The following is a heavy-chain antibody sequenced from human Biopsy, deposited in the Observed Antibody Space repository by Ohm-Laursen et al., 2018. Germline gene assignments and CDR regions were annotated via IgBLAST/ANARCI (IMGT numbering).Heavy chain of an antibody. CDR1: GYTLTELS. D-gene: IGHD3-10*01. CDR2: FDREVGKT. J-gene: IGHJ4*02. CDR3: ATGPYYGTRFYYNVRPFDF. V-gene: IGHV1-24*01. Sequence: ASVKVSCKVSGYTLTELSIHWVRQTGGKGLEWMGGFDREVGKTVYAEKFQGRVTMTEDTSTDTVYMEVTSLRSDDTAVDYCATGPYYGTRFYYNVRPFDFWGQGTLVTVSS.